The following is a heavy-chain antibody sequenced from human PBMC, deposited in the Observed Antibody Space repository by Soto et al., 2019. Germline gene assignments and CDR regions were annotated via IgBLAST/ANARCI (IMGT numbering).Heavy chain of an antibody. CDR1: GGSISSGGYS. CDR3: ARNYYDSSGYYFNWFDP. J-gene: IGHJ5*02. D-gene: IGHD3-22*01. CDR2: IYHSGSA. Sequence: SETLSLTCAVSGGSISSGGYSWSWIRQPPGKGLEWIGYIYHSGSAYYNPSLKSRVTISVDRSKNQFSLKLSSVTAADTAVYYCARNYYDSSGYYFNWFDPWGQGTLVTVSS. V-gene: IGHV4-30-2*01.